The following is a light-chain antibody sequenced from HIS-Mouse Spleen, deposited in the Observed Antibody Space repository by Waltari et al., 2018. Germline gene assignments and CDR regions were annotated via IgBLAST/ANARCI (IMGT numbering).Light chain of an antibody. J-gene: IGKJ5*01. Sequence: DIQMTQSPSSLSASVGDRVTIPCRASQSISSYLNWYKQKPGKAPKLLIYAASSLQSGVPSRFSGSGSGTDFTLTISSLQPEDFATYYCQQSYSTPPAFGQGTRLEIK. CDR2: AAS. CDR1: QSISSY. CDR3: QQSYSTPPA. V-gene: IGKV1-39*01.